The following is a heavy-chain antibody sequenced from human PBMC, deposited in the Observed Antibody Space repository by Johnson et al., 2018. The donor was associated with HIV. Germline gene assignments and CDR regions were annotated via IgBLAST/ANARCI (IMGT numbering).Heavy chain of an antibody. CDR3: SRVKYYGSGSYGTGGAFDIWGQGTRGPFDI. CDR1: GFTFSSYA. J-gene: IGHJ3*02. V-gene: IGHV3-30-3*01. Sequence: QMQLVESGGGVVQPGRSLRLSCAASGFTFSSYAMHWVRQAPGKGLEWVAVISYDGSNKYYADAVKGRFTIARDNSKNTLYLQTNSLRAEDTAVYYCSRVKYYGSGSYGTGGAFDIWGQGTRGPFDIWGQGTVVIVSS. D-gene: IGHD3-10*01. CDR2: ISYDGSNK.